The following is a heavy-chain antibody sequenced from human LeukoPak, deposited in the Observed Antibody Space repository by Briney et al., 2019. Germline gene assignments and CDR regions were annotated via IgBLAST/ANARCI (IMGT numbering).Heavy chain of an antibody. CDR3: ARVLTMVRGVTEYNWFDP. V-gene: IGHV4-39*07. D-gene: IGHD3-10*01. CDR2: LYYSGST. Sequence: SETLSLTCTVSGGSLSSSSYYWGWIRQPPGKGLEWLGSLYYSGSTYYNPSLKSRVTISVDTSKNQFSLKLSSVTAADTAVYYCARVLTMVRGVTEYNWFDPWGQGTLVTVSS. J-gene: IGHJ5*02. CDR1: GGSLSSSSYY.